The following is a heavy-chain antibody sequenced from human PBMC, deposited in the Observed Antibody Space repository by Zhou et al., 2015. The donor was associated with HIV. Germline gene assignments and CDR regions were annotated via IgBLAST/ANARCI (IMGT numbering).Heavy chain of an antibody. CDR1: GYTFTSYY. CDR3: ARDLVFLVIVPTTAGDAFHI. D-gene: IGHD2/OR15-2a*01. CDR2: INTYNGNT. J-gene: IGHJ3*02. Sequence: QVQLVQSGAEVKKPGASVKISCKASGYTFTSYYIHWVRQAPGQGLEWMGWINTYNGNTNYAQKLQGRVTMTTDTSTSIVYMELRSLRSDDTAVYYCARDLVFLVIVPTTAGDAFHIVGPRDKCHRLF. V-gene: IGHV1-18*04.